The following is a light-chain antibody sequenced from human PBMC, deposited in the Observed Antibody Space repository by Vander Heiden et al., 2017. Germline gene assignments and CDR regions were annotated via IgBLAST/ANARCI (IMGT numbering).Light chain of an antibody. CDR2: EGA. Sequence: DIQMTQTPSSLSASVGDRVTITCQASQDISNYLGWFKHRPGKAPKLLIYEGATLETGVPSRFSGRQSGSREFTFTISSLQPEDFATYYCQQYENLPLTFGGGTKVEIK. V-gene: IGKV1-33*01. CDR3: QQYENLPLT. CDR1: QDISNY. J-gene: IGKJ4*01.